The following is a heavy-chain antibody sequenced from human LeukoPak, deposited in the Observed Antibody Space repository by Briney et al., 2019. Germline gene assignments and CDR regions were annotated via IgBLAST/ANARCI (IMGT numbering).Heavy chain of an antibody. CDR3: ATGDTGYSSSWYSY. Sequence: SVKVSCKASGGTFISYAISWVRQAPGQGLEWMGGIIPILGIANYAQKFQGRVTITADKSTSTAYMELSSLRSEDTAVYYCATGDTGYSSSWYSYWGQGTLVTVSS. D-gene: IGHD6-13*01. V-gene: IGHV1-69*10. J-gene: IGHJ4*02. CDR2: IIPILGIA. CDR1: GGTFISYA.